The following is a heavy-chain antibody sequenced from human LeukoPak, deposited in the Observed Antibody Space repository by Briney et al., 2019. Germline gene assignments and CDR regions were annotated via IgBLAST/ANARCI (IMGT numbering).Heavy chain of an antibody. J-gene: IGHJ2*01. D-gene: IGHD3-10*01. Sequence: KTSETLALTCIGPGGSIEYYNWNRQPPGKGLEGIGGSYNHGRTEYNPSLKRRVSISLDTSNRPFSLKLHSVTPADTVVYFCARGLAGRSSGAIYFALWGRGTLVTVSS. CDR2: SYNHGRT. CDR1: GGSIEY. V-gene: IGHV4-59*01. CDR3: ARGLAGRSSGAIYFAL.